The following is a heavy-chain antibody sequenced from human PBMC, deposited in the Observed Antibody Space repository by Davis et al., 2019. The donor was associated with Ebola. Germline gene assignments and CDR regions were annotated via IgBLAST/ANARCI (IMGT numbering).Heavy chain of an antibody. CDR2: INPNNGYT. V-gene: IGHV1-2*06. CDR3: ARLLIFCTSTTCYAGGWFDP. CDR1: GYSFTDYY. J-gene: IGHJ5*02. D-gene: IGHD2-2*01. Sequence: AASVKVSCKASGYSFTDYYLHWVRQAPGQGLEWMGRINPNNGYTDYAKNFQDRVTMTRDTSISTAYMELSRLTSDDTAVYFCARLLIFCTSTTCYAGGWFDPWGQGTLVTVSS.